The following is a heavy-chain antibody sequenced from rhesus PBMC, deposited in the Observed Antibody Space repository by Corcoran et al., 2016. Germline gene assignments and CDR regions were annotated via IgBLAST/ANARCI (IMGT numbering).Heavy chain of an antibody. J-gene: IGHJ4*01. CDR2: INGYGCAP. Sequence: QVHLQASGPGLVKPSETLALTCGVSGAPMTDYWWSWVRRPPGKRLEWVGEINGYGCAPNYHPSLKSRVTISKDAAKRQFSLDLESGTAAGTAIYYCARDGRVGPYWGQGVLVTVST. CDR3: ARDGRVGPY. D-gene: IGHD1-44*02. V-gene: IGHV4-80*01. CDR1: GAPMTDYW.